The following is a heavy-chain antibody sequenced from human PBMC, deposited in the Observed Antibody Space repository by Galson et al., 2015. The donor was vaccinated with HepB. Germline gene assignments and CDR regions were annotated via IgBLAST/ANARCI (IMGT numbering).Heavy chain of an antibody. V-gene: IGHV3-30*04. CDR3: ATDKPQLRLQFDY. D-gene: IGHD3-3*01. J-gene: IGHJ4*02. CDR1: GFSFSSHA. CDR2: ISYDGSKK. Sequence: SLRLSCAASGFSFSSHAMHWVRQAPGKGLESVAVISYDGSKKYHADSVKGRFTISRDNSKNTLCLQMNSLRTEDTAVYYCATDKPQLRLQFDYWGQGTLVTVSS.